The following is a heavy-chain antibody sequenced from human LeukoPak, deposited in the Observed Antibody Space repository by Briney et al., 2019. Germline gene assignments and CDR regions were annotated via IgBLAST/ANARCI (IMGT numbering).Heavy chain of an antibody. V-gene: IGHV3-11*01. D-gene: IGHD5-18*01. J-gene: IGHJ4*02. CDR3: ARAPAMAGIFDY. CDR1: GFPFSDYY. CDR2: ISSSGSTI. Sequence: GGSVRLSCGASGFPFSDYYMSWILQAPGKGLEWVSYISSSGSTIYYADSVKGRFTISRDNAKNSLYLQMNSLRAEDTAVYYCARAPAMAGIFDYWGQGTLVTVSS.